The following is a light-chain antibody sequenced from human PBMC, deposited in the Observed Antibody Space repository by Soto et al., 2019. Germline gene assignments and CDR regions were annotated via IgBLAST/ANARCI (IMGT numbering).Light chain of an antibody. CDR3: QQTYSTPLT. CDR1: QSISSY. V-gene: IGKV1-39*01. Sequence: DIQMTQSPSSLSGSVGDRVTITCRASQSISSYLNWYQQKPGKAPKVLIYAASSLQSGVPSRFSGSGSGTDFTLTISSLQPEDFATYYCQQTYSTPLTFGGGTKVEIK. CDR2: AAS. J-gene: IGKJ4*01.